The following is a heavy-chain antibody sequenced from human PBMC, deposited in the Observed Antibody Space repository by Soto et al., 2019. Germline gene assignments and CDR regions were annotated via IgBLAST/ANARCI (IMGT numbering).Heavy chain of an antibody. CDR1: GGPIRSSSHY. CDR2: IDEGGDS. J-gene: IGHJ4*02. D-gene: IGHD1-1*01. CDR3: AREGGYVDY. Sequence: SETLSLTCTVSGGPIRSSSHYWGWIRQSPGTGLEWIGSIDEGGDSYYNPSLKSRVTIFVDTSKNQFSLKLISVTGADSAIYYCAREGGYVDYWGQGTLVTVSS. V-gene: IGHV4-39*02.